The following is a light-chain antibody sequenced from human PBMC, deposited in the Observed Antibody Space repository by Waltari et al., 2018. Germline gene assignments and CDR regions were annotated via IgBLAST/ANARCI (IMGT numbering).Light chain of an antibody. CDR3: SSYTTSTWV. J-gene: IGLJ3*02. CDR1: SSDVGGSNY. CDR2: DVT. Sequence: HSALTQPASVSGSPGQSITIPCTGSSSDVGGSNYVSWYQQHPGKAPKLMIYDVTKQPSGVSNRFSGSKSANTASLTISGRQAEDEADYYCSSYTTSTWVFGGGTKLTVL. V-gene: IGLV2-14*01.